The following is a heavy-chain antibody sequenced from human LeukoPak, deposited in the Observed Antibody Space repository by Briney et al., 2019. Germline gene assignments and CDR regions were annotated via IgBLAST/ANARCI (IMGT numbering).Heavy chain of an antibody. CDR1: GFTFSTYV. J-gene: IGHJ3*02. CDR3: ARGGDGYNYAFDM. Sequence: PGGSLRLSCAASGFTFSTYVMYWVRQAPGKGLEWVAVMSYDGSSKYYADSVKGRFTVSRDNSKNTLYLQMNGLRAEDTAVYYCARGGDGYNYAFDMWGQGTMVTVSS. CDR2: MSYDGSSK. D-gene: IGHD5-24*01. V-gene: IGHV3-30*14.